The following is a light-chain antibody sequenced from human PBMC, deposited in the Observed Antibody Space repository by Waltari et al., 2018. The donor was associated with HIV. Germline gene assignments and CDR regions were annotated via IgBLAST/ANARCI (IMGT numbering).Light chain of an antibody. Sequence: EIVMTQSPATLSVSPGDRVTLSCRASQSIAKNLAWYQQKPGQAPRLLMYGVSTRATGIPARFSGSGSWTEFTLTISSLQSEDLAVYYCQQYDNWPPWTFGQGTKVE. CDR1: QSIAKN. V-gene: IGKV3-15*01. J-gene: IGKJ1*01. CDR3: QQYDNWPPWT. CDR2: GVS.